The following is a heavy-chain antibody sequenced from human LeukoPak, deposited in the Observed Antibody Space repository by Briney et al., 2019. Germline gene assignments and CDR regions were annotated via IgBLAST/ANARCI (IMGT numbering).Heavy chain of an antibody. V-gene: IGHV3-48*01. D-gene: IGHD1-26*01. CDR1: GFTFSSYS. Sequence: GGSLRLSCAASGFTFSSYSMNWVRQAPGKGLEWVSYISSSSSTIYYADSVKGRFTISRDNAKNSLYLQMNSLRAEDTAVYYCARYSGSYYYYYYMDVWGKGTTVTVSS. CDR3: ARYSGSYYYYYYMDV. CDR2: ISSSSSTI. J-gene: IGHJ6*03.